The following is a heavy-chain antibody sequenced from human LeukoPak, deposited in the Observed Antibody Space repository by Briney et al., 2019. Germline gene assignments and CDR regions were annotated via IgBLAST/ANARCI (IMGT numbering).Heavy chain of an antibody. Sequence: GGSLRLSCAASGFTFSGYSMNWVRQAPGKGLEGVSYISSSTVTIYYAHSVKGRFTISRDNAKNSLYLQMNSLRDEDTAVYYCARCLDWLFDQLGQGTLVTVSS. CDR2: ISSSTVTI. J-gene: IGHJ4*02. CDR1: GFTFSGYS. D-gene: IGHD3-9*01. V-gene: IGHV3-48*02. CDR3: ARCLDWLFDQ.